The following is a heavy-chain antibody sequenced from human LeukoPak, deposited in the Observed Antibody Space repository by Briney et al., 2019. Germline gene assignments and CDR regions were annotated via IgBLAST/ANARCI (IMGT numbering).Heavy chain of an antibody. J-gene: IGHJ4*02. CDR2: IFYSGST. D-gene: IGHD6-13*01. V-gene: IGHV4-59*12. CDR3: ARVGHIVAGGIYDY. Sequence: SETLSLTCTVSGDSISSYYWSWIRQPPGKGLEWIGNIFYSGSTNYNPSLKSGVTTSFDTSKNQFSMKLSFVNAADTGMYYCARVGHIVAGGIYDYRGEGTLVTVP. CDR1: GDSISSYY.